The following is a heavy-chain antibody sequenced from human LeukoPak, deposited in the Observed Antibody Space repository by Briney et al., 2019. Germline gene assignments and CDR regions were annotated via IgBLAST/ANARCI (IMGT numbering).Heavy chain of an antibody. Sequence: ASVKVSCKASGYTFTGYYMHWVRQAPGQGLEWMGWINPNSGGTNYAQKFQGRVTMTRDTSISTAYMELSRLRSDDTAVYYCARDLERVRGVIFGQENWFDPWGQGTLVTVSS. CDR2: INPNSGGT. J-gene: IGHJ5*02. CDR1: GYTFTGYY. CDR3: ARDLERVRGVIFGQENWFDP. D-gene: IGHD3-10*01. V-gene: IGHV1-2*02.